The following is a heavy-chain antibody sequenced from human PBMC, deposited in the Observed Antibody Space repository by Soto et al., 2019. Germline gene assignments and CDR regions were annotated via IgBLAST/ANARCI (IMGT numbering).Heavy chain of an antibody. V-gene: IGHV4-4*07. Sequence: SETLSLTCSVSLDSISNSYWTWLRPPSGKGLEWIGHIYSIGNSNFNPSLKSRVTMSLDTSKNQFSLSLKSVTAADTAIYYCAKGRGFYSDNYFDPWGQGTQVTVYS. J-gene: IGHJ5*02. CDR1: LDSISNSY. CDR3: AKGRGFYSDNYFDP. CDR2: IYSIGNS. D-gene: IGHD2-15*01.